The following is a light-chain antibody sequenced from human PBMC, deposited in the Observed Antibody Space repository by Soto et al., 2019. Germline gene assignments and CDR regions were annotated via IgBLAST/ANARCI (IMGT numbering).Light chain of an antibody. J-gene: IGKJ1*01. CDR1: QSISSY. V-gene: IGKV1-39*01. Sequence: DIQMTQSPSSLSASVGDRVTITCRASQSISSYLNWYQHKPGKAPKLLIYAASSLQTGVPSMFSGSRSGTDFALTISSLQRDDFATYYCQQTDSFPRTFGQGTKVEMK. CDR2: AAS. CDR3: QQTDSFPRT.